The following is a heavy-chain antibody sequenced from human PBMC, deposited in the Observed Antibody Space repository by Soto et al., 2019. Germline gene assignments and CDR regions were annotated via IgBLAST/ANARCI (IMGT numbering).Heavy chain of an antibody. CDR1: GGTFSSYA. J-gene: IGHJ6*02. Sequence: QVQLVKSGAEVKKPGSSVRVSCKASGGTFSSYAISWVRQAPGQGLEWMGGIIPIFGTANYAQKFQGRVTITADKSTSTAYMDLSSLRSEDTAVYYCATPTREWLPPARDYYYGMDVWGQGTTVTVSS. CDR2: IIPIFGTA. V-gene: IGHV1-69*06. CDR3: ATPTREWLPPARDYYYGMDV. D-gene: IGHD3-3*01.